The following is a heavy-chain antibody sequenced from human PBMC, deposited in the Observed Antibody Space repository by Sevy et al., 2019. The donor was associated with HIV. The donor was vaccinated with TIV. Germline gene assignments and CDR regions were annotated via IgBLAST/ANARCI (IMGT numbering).Heavy chain of an antibody. CDR2: IGGSGGSA. Sequence: GGSLRLSCAASGFTFSSYAMSWVRQAPGKGLEWVAAIGGSGGSAYYADSVKGRFTISRDNSKNTLYLQMNSLRAEDTAVYYCAGDSDQRGVVVDGFDPWGQGTLVTVSS. CDR1: GFTFSSYA. D-gene: IGHD2-15*01. V-gene: IGHV3-23*01. CDR3: AGDSDQRGVVVDGFDP. J-gene: IGHJ5*02.